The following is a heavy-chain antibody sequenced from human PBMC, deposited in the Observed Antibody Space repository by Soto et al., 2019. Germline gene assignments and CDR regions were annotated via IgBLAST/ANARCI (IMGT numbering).Heavy chain of an antibody. J-gene: IGHJ6*02. D-gene: IGHD3-22*01. CDR1: VFSFSTYG. CDR2: ISHDGSNK. Sequence: PWGSLRLSCAASVFSFSTYGMHWVRQAPGKGLEWVAAISHDGSNKYYVDSVKGRFTISRDNSKNTLYLQMNSLRAEDTAVYYCAKVPLYYYDSSGPKPTAGMDVWGQGTTVTVSS. CDR3: AKVPLYYYDSSGPKPTAGMDV. V-gene: IGHV3-30*18.